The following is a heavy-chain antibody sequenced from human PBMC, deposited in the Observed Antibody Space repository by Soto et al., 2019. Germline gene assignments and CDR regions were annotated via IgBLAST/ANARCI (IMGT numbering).Heavy chain of an antibody. CDR3: AKVPITMVRGVRGSFDY. V-gene: IGHV3-23*01. Sequence: EVQLLESGGGLVQPGGSLRLSCAASGFTFSSYAMSWVRQAPGKGLEWVSAISGSGGSTYYADSVKGRFTISRDNSKNTLYLQMNSLRAEDTALYYCAKVPITMVRGVRGSFDYWGQGTLVTVSS. CDR2: ISGSGGST. J-gene: IGHJ4*02. CDR1: GFTFSSYA. D-gene: IGHD3-10*01.